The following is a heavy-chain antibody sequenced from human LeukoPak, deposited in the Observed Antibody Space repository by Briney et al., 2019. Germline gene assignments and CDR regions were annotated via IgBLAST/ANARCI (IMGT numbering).Heavy chain of an antibody. V-gene: IGHV3-11*01. D-gene: IGHD6-19*01. CDR3: ARGYSSGWSFDY. CDR1: GFTFSDYY. J-gene: IGHJ4*02. Sequence: PGGSLRLSCAVAGFTFSDYYMNWIRQAPGKGLQWVSHISSSGSTIYYADSVKGRFTISRDNAKNSFYLQMNTLRAEDTAVYYCARGYSSGWSFDYWGQGTLVTVSS. CDR2: ISSSGSTI.